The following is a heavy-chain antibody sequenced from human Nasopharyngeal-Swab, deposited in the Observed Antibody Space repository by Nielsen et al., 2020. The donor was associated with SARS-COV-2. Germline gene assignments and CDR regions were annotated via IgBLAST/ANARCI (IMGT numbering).Heavy chain of an antibody. Sequence: ASVKVSCKASGYTFTSYDINWVRQAPGQGLEWMGWISAYNGNTNYAQKLQGRVTMTTDTSTSTAYMELRSLRSDDTAVYYCARAYYYDSSGYYYADYWGQGTLVTVSS. CDR1: GYTFTSYD. V-gene: IGHV1-18*01. J-gene: IGHJ4*02. D-gene: IGHD3-22*01. CDR2: ISAYNGNT. CDR3: ARAYYYDSSGYYYADY.